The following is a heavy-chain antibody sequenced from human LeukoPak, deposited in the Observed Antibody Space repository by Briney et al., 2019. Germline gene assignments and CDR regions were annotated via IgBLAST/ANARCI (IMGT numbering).Heavy chain of an antibody. CDR2: INPSGGST. V-gene: IGHV1-46*01. Sequence: ASVKVSCKASGYTFTSYYMHWVRQAPGQGLEWMGIINPSGGSTSYAQKFQGRVTMTRDTSTSTAYMELSRLRSDDTAVYYCARETGCSGGSCYDYFDYWGQGTLVTVSS. J-gene: IGHJ4*02. CDR1: GYTFTSYY. CDR3: ARETGCSGGSCYDYFDY. D-gene: IGHD2-15*01.